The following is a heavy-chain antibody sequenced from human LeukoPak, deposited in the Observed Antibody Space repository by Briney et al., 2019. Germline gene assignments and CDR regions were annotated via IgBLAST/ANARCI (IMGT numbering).Heavy chain of an antibody. D-gene: IGHD5-12*01. CDR2: INAYNGRT. J-gene: IGHJ5*02. Sequence: ASVKVSCKASGYTFINYGITWVRQAPGQGLEWMGWINAYNGRTNSAQNLQGRVTMTTDTSTSTAYLELRSLRSDDTAVYYCARGGYSGYDTVDPWGQGTLVTVSS. CDR1: GYTFINYG. V-gene: IGHV1-18*01. CDR3: ARGGYSGYDTVDP.